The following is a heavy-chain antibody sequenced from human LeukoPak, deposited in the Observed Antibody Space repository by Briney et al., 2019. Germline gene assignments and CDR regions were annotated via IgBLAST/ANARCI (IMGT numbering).Heavy chain of an antibody. V-gene: IGHV3-30*02. CDR2: IRYDGSQK. CDR1: GFSFSVYW. CDR3: AGGLWYASGSDY. J-gene: IGHJ4*02. D-gene: IGHD3-10*01. Sequence: GGSLRLSCAASGFSFSVYWMHWVRQAPGKGLEWVAFIRYDGSQKHYADSVKGRFTISRDNSKNTLYLEMNSLRAEDTAVYCCAGGLWYASGSDYWGQGTLVTVSS.